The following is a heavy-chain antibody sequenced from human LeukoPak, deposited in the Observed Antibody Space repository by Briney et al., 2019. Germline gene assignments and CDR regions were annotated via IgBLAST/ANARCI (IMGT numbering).Heavy chain of an antibody. D-gene: IGHD4-17*01. V-gene: IGHV3-23*01. J-gene: IGHJ5*02. Sequence: GGSLRLSCAASGFIFSNRFMSWVRQAPGKGLEWVSAISGSGGSTYYADSVKGRFTISRDNSKNTLYLQMNSLRAEDTAVYYCAKSGATVKWFDPWGQGTLVTVSS. CDR2: ISGSGGST. CDR3: AKSGATVKWFDP. CDR1: GFIFSNRF.